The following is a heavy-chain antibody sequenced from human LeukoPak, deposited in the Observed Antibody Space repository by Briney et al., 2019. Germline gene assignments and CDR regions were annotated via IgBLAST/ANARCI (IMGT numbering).Heavy chain of an antibody. CDR2: ISSSSSYT. CDR1: GFTFSSYS. J-gene: IGHJ5*02. V-gene: IGHV3-21*01. Sequence: GGSLRLSCAASGFTFSSYSMNWVRQAPGKGLEWASSISSSSSYTYYADSVKGRFTISRDNAKNSLYLQMNSLRAEDTAVYYCARDPLITYYYDSSGSHADWFDPWGQGTLVTVSS. CDR3: ARDPLITYYYDSSGSHADWFDP. D-gene: IGHD3-22*01.